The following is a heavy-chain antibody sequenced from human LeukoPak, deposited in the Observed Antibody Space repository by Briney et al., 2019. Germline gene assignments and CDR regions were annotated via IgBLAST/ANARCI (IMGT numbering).Heavy chain of an antibody. J-gene: IGHJ6*03. CDR2: IYYSGST. Sequence: PSETLSLTCSVSGGSISSYYRSWIRQPPGKGLEWIGYIYYSGSTNYNPSLKSRVTISVDTSKNEFSLKVSSVTAADTAVYYCAREPRGYSYGLYYYYYMDVWGKGTTVTVSS. CDR3: AREPRGYSYGLYYYYYMDV. V-gene: IGHV4-59*01. CDR1: GGSISSYY. D-gene: IGHD5-18*01.